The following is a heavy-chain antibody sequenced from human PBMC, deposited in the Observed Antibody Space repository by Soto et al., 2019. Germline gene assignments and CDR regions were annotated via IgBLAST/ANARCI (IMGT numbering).Heavy chain of an antibody. CDR2: ISSTGSYI. J-gene: IGHJ6*02. Sequence: PGGSLRLSCEVSGFNVSYKYMSWVRQAPERGLEWVSSISSTGSYIYYVDSVKGRFTISRDNAKNSLYLQMNSLRAEDTAVYYCARDSDIIGTTDYYYYYGMDVWGQGTTVTVSS. D-gene: IGHD1-7*01. CDR1: GFNVSYKY. V-gene: IGHV3-21*01. CDR3: ARDSDIIGTTDYYYYYGMDV.